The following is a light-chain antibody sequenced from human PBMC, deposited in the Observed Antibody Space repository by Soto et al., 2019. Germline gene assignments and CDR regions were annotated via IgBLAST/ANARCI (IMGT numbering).Light chain of an antibody. CDR2: EGS. CDR3: CSYAGSSTYV. CDR1: SSDVGSYNL. J-gene: IGLJ1*01. Sequence: LTQPASVSGSPGQSITISCTGTSSDVGSYNLVSWYQQHPGKAPKLMIYEGSKRPSGVSNRFSGSKSGNTASLTISGLQAEDEADYYCCSYAGSSTYVFGTGTKV. V-gene: IGLV2-23*01.